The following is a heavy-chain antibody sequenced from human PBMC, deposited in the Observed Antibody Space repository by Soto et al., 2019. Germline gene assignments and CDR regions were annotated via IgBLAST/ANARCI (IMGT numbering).Heavy chain of an antibody. Sequence: ASVKVSCKASGYTFTSYGISWVRQAPGQGLEWMGWISAYNGNTNYAQKLQGRVTMTTDTSTSTAYMELRSLRSDDTAVYYCARDSYRTYYYYYGMDVWGQGTTVTVSS. J-gene: IGHJ6*02. D-gene: IGHD1-26*01. CDR2: ISAYNGNT. CDR3: ARDSYRTYYYYYGMDV. CDR1: GYTFTSYG. V-gene: IGHV1-18*01.